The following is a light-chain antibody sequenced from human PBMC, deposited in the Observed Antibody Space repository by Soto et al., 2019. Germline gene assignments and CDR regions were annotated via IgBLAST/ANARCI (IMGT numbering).Light chain of an antibody. J-gene: IGKJ5*01. CDR2: GAS. V-gene: IGKV3-11*01. CDR3: QQRSNSPRT. Sequence: EIVMKQSPATLSVSPGERATLSCRASQSVSSNLAWYQQKPGQAPSLLIYGASNRATGIPARFSGSGSGADFTLTISSLEPEDFAVYYCQQRSNSPRTFGQGTRLEIK. CDR1: QSVSSN.